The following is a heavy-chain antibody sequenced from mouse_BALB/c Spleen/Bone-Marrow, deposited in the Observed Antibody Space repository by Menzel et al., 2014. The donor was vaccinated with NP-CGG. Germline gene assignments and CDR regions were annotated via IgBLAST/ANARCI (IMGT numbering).Heavy chain of an antibody. V-gene: IGHV14-3*02. CDR1: GFNIKDTY. CDR2: IDPANGNT. D-gene: IGHD2-14*01. Sequence: EVQLQQSGAEIVKPGASVKLSCTASGFNIKDTYMHWVKQRPEQGLEWIGRIDPANGNTKHDAKFQGKATITTDTSSNTAYLQLRSLTTEDTAVYYCARYVYRYTWFAYWVQGTLVTVAA. J-gene: IGHJ3*01. CDR3: ARYVYRYTWFAY.